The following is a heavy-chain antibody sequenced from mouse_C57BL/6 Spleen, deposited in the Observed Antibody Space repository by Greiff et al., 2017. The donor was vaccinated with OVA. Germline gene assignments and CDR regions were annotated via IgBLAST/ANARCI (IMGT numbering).Heavy chain of an antibody. V-gene: IGHV1-81*01. CDR1: GYTFTSYG. Sequence: VKVVESGAELARPGASVKLSCKASGYTFTSYGISWVKQRTGQGLEWIGEIYPRSGNTYYNEKFKGKATLTADKSSSTAYMELRSLTSEDSAVYFCARPYYYGSSYVDYFDYWGQGTTLTVSS. D-gene: IGHD1-1*01. J-gene: IGHJ2*01. CDR2: IYPRSGNT. CDR3: ARPYYYGSSYVDYFDY.